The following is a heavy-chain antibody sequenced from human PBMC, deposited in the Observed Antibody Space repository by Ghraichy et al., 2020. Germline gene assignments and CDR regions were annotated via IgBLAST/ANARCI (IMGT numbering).Heavy chain of an antibody. CDR3: ARDFWSGYSPF. Sequence: GGSLRLSCAASGFTFSSYAMHWVRQAPGKGLEYVSAISSNGGSTYYANSVKGRFTISRDNSKNTLYLQMGSLRAEDMAVYYCARDFWSGYSPFWGQGTTVTVSS. V-gene: IGHV3-64*01. J-gene: IGHJ6*02. CDR2: ISSNGGST. D-gene: IGHD3-3*01. CDR1: GFTFSSYA.